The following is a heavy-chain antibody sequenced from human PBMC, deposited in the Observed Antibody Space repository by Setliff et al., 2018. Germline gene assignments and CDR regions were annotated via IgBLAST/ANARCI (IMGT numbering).Heavy chain of an antibody. CDR2: IGPGGDT. J-gene: IGHJ4*02. CDR3: ARDRTGYSSRRFDY. V-gene: IGHV3-13*01. Sequence: GGSLRLSCEAPGFTFSSHDMVWVRQPTGKGLEWVASIGPGGDTDYPGSVKGRFTGSRENANNSLYLRMNSLRAGDTAVYYCARDRTGYSSRRFDYWGQGTLVTVSS. D-gene: IGHD6-19*01. CDR1: GFTFSSHD.